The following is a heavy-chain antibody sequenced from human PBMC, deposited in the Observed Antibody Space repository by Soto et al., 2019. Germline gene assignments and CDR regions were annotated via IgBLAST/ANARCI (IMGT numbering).Heavy chain of an antibody. CDR3: AKSRGGSSWYEGDS. CDR1: GCTFSSYG. J-gene: IGHJ4*02. CDR2: ISYAGDYQ. D-gene: IGHD6-13*01. Sequence: QVQLVESGGGVVQPGRSLRLSCAASGCTFSSYGMHWVRQAPGKGLEWVAVISYAGDYQYYADSVKGRFTISRDNSKNTLYLQMNTLRPEDTAVYFCAKSRGGSSWYEGDSWGQGTLVTVSS. V-gene: IGHV3-30*18.